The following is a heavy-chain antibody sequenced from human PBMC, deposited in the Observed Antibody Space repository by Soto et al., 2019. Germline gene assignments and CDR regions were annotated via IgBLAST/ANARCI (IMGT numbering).Heavy chain of an antibody. Sequence: GGSLRLSCAPSGFTFSTYSMNWVRQAPGKGLEWVSSISSSSSYIWYADSVKGRFTISRDNAKNSLYLQMNSLRADDTAVYYCARDLPIFTIAARAFDYWGQGTLVTVSS. J-gene: IGHJ4*02. D-gene: IGHD6-6*01. CDR2: ISSSSSYI. V-gene: IGHV3-21*04. CDR1: GFTFSTYS. CDR3: ARDLPIFTIAARAFDY.